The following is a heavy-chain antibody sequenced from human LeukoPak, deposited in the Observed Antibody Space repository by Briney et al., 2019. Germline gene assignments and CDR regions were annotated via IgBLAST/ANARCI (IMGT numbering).Heavy chain of an antibody. CDR2: ISYDGSNK. D-gene: IGHD3-16*01. Sequence: GRSLRLSCAASGFTFSSYAMHWVRQAPGKGLEWAAVISYDGSNKYYADSVKGRFTISRDNSKNTLYLQMNSLRAEDTAVYYCARDLGQTAFDYWGQGTLVTVSS. J-gene: IGHJ4*02. V-gene: IGHV3-30-3*01. CDR1: GFTFSSYA. CDR3: ARDLGQTAFDY.